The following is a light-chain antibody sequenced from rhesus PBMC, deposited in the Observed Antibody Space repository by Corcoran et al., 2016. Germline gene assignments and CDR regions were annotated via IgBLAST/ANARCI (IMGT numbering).Light chain of an antibody. CDR3: QHGYGTPFT. Sequence: DIQMTQSPSSLSASVGDRVTITCRASENVNNYLNWYQPKPGKAPKLMIYKASTLQSGVPSRFSGSGSGTDYTFTISSLQPEDVATYSFQHGYGTPFTFGPGTKLDIK. J-gene: IGKJ3*01. CDR2: KAS. CDR1: ENVNNY. V-gene: IGKV1-74*01.